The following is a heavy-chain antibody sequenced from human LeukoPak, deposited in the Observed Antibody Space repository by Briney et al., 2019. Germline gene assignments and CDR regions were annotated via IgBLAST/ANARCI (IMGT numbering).Heavy chain of an antibody. CDR1: GGSINTYY. J-gene: IGHJ5*02. Sequence: SETLSLTCTVSGGSINTYYWSWIRQPAAKGLEWIGRIYTSGSTNYNPSLKSRVTLSVDTSKNQLSLKLSSVTAADTAVYYCARDRYYYDSSSYYYRFDPWGQGTLVTVSS. D-gene: IGHD3-22*01. CDR2: IYTSGST. CDR3: ARDRYYYDSSSYYYRFDP. V-gene: IGHV4-4*07.